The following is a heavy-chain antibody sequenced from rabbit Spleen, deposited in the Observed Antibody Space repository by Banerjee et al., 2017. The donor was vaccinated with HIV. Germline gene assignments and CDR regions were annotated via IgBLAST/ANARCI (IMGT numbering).Heavy chain of an antibody. CDR1: GVSLNDKDV. D-gene: IGHD7-1*01. Sequence: EQLEESGGGLVKPEGSLTLTCKASGVSLNDKDVMCWVRQAPGKGLEWIACINIVTGKSVYANWAKGRFTMSRTSSTTVTLQMTSLTAADTATYFCARETWGVTGNYGLWGQGTLVTVS. J-gene: IGHJ3*01. V-gene: IGHV1S45*01. CDR2: INIVTGKS. CDR3: ARETWGVTGNYGL.